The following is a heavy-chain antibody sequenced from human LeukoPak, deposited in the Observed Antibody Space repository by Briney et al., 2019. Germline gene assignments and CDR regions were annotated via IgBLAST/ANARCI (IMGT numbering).Heavy chain of an antibody. D-gene: IGHD6-19*01. J-gene: IGHJ5*02. V-gene: IGHV3-30*18. CDR1: GFTIANHG. Sequence: GGSLRLSCAVSGFTIANHGMHWVRQAPGKRLEWVAMISHDGAAVYYGDSVKGRLTITRDNSNNTLYLQMNSLRVEDTAVYYCAKDWGSSGWYNWFDPWGQGTLVTVSS. CDR3: AKDWGSSGWYNWFDP. CDR2: ISHDGAAV.